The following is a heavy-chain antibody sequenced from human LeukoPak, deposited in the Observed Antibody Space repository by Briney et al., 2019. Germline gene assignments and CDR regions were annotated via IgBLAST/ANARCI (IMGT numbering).Heavy chain of an antibody. CDR1: GASISGANYY. J-gene: IGHJ5*02. CDR2: ISTSGST. CDR3: ARHEYSSSWKGGYNWFDP. Sequence: PSETLSLTCTVSGASISGANYYWTWIRQPAGKRLEWIGRISTSGSTNYYPSLKSRVTISVDTSKNQFSLKLSSVTAADTAVYYCARHEYSSSWKGGYNWFDPWGQGTLVTVSS. V-gene: IGHV4-61*02. D-gene: IGHD6-13*01.